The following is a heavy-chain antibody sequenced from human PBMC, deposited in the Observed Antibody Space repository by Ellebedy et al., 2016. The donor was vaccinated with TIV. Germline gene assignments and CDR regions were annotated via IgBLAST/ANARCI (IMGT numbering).Heavy chain of an antibody. CDR1: GIIVSDYF. V-gene: IGHV3-66*01. D-gene: IGHD2-21*01. Sequence: GESLKISCEASGIIVSDYFMNWVHQAPGKGLEWVSVLYPDAKTNYTDSVNGRFIVSRDSSKNTLYLQMNSLTVEDTAVYYCARDPGGGGDFGDNWFDPWGQGTLVTVSS. CDR2: LYPDAKT. CDR3: ARDPGGGGDFGDNWFDP. J-gene: IGHJ5*02.